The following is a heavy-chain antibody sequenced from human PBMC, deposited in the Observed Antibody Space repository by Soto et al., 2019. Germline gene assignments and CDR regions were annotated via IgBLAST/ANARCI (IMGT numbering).Heavy chain of an antibody. CDR2: INHSGST. CDR1: GGSFSGYY. J-gene: IGHJ4*02. D-gene: IGHD2-15*01. Sequence: SETLSLTCAVYGGSFSGYYWSWIRQPPGKGLEWIGEINHSGSTNYNPSLKSRVTISVDTSKNQFSLKLSSVTAADTAVYYCAREIKKDIVVVVAAKRSYYFDYWGQGTLVTVSS. V-gene: IGHV4-34*01. CDR3: AREIKKDIVVVVAAKRSYYFDY.